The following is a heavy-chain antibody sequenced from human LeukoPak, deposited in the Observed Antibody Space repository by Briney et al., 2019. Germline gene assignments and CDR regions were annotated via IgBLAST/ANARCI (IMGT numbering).Heavy chain of an antibody. CDR2: ISGSGGST. CDR3: AKDLQLWFREFDY. J-gene: IGHJ4*02. V-gene: IGHV3-23*01. CDR1: GFTFGSYA. D-gene: IGHD5-18*01. Sequence: GGSLRLSCAASGFTFGSYAMSWVRQAPGKGLEWVSAISGSGGSTYYADSVKGRFTISRDNSKNTLYLQMNSLRAEDTAVYYCAKDLQLWFREFDYWGQGTLVTVSS.